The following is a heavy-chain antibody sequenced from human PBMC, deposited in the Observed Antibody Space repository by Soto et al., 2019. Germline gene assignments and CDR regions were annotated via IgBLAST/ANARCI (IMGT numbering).Heavy chain of an antibody. J-gene: IGHJ4*02. CDR1: GFTFSSYG. V-gene: IGHV3-33*01. CDR2: IWYDGSSE. CDR3: AGDGGGFD. Sequence: QVQLVESGGGVVQPGRSLRLSCAASGFTFSSYGMHWVRQAPGKGLEWVAVIWYDGSSEYYADSVKGRFTIFRDNSKNTLYLQMNSLRAEDTAVYYCAGDGGGFDWGQGTLVTVSS. D-gene: IGHD3-16*01.